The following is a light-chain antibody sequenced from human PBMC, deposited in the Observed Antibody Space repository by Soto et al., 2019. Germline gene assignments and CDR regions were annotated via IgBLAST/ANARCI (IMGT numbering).Light chain of an antibody. V-gene: IGKV3-20*01. CDR3: HQYGGSPRT. Sequence: ESVLTQSPGTLSLSPGERATLSCRASQSVSSSYLAWYQQKPGQAPRLLIYGASSRATGIPDRFSGSGSGTDFTITISRLAPEDFAVYYCHQYGGSPRTLGQGTKVEIK. J-gene: IGKJ1*01. CDR1: QSVSSSY. CDR2: GAS.